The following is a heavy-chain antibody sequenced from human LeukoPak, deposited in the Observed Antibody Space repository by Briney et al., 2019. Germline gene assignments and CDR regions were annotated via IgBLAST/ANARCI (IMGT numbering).Heavy chain of an antibody. V-gene: IGHV3-48*01. Sequence: PGGSLRLSCAASGFTFSSDSMNWVRQGPGKGLEWVSFISGSSGVIYYADSVKGRFTISRDNAKNSLYLQMNSLRAEDTAVYYCARGIIAVAGTVDYWGQGTLVTVSS. CDR1: GFTFSSDS. CDR2: ISGSSGVI. CDR3: ARGIIAVAGTVDY. J-gene: IGHJ4*02. D-gene: IGHD6-19*01.